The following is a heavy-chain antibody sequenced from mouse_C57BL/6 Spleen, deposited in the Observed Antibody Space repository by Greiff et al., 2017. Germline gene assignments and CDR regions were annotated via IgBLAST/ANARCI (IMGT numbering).Heavy chain of an antibody. J-gene: IGHJ2*01. V-gene: IGHV14-1*01. CDR3: PTPWDYGSSYFDI. Sequence: EVQLQQSGAELVRPGASVKLSCTASGFNIKDYYMHWVKQRPEQGLEWIGRIDPEDGDTEYAPKFQGKATMTADTSSNTAYLQLSSLTSWDSTGNYCPTPWDYGSSYFDIWGQGTTLTYYS. CDR1: GFNIKDYY. D-gene: IGHD1-1*01. CDR2: IDPEDGDT.